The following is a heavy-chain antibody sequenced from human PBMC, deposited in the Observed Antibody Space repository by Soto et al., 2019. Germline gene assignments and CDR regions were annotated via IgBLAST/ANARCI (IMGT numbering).Heavy chain of an antibody. CDR1: GFTFSDYE. V-gene: IGHV3-48*03. CDR3: AREGGFDWFYP. CDR2: ISLSGTTI. J-gene: IGHJ5*02. Sequence: EVHLVESGGGLVQPGGSLRLSCAASGFTFSDYEMNWVRQAPGKGLEWVSYISLSGTTIHYADSVKGRFTISRDNAKNSVYLQMNSLRVEDTAIYYCAREGGFDWFYPWGQGNLVTVSS.